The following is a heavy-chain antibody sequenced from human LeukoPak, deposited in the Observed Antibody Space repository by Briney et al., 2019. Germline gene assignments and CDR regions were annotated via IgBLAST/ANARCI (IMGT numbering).Heavy chain of an antibody. CDR2: INPNSGGT. D-gene: IGHD3-10*01. CDR3: ARARGTYGSGSYYNRWFDP. Sequence: ASVKVSCKASGYTFTGYYMHWVRHAPGQGLELMGWINPNSGGTNYAQKFQGRVTMTRDTSISTAYMELSRLRSDDTAVYYCARARGTYGSGSYYNRWFDPWGQGTLVTVSS. V-gene: IGHV1-2*02. CDR1: GYTFTGYY. J-gene: IGHJ5*02.